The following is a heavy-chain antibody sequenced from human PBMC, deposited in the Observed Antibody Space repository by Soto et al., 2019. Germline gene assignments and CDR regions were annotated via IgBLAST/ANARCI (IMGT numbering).Heavy chain of an antibody. CDR3: ARGRTASGSYYGRWYFDL. D-gene: IGHD1-26*01. CDR2: INHSGST. J-gene: IGHJ2*01. Sequence: QVQLQQWGAGLLKPSETLSLTCAVYGGSFSGYYWSWIRQPPGKGLEWIGEINHSGSTNYNPSLKSRVTISVDTSKNQFSLKLSSVTAADTAVYYCARGRTASGSYYGRWYFDLWGRGTLVTVSS. CDR1: GGSFSGYY. V-gene: IGHV4-34*01.